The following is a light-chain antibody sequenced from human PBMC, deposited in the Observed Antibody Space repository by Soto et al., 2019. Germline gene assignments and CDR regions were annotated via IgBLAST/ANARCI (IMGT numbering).Light chain of an antibody. V-gene: IGLV2-8*01. J-gene: IGLJ1*01. CDR2: EVS. CDR1: TSDVGGYNY. CDR3: SSYADSNSGV. Sequence: QSALTQPPSASGSPGQSVTISCTGTTSDVGGYNYVSWYQQHPGKAPKLMIYEVSKRPSGVPDRFSGSKSGNTASLTVSGLQAEDEADYYCSSYADSNSGVFGTGTKVTVL.